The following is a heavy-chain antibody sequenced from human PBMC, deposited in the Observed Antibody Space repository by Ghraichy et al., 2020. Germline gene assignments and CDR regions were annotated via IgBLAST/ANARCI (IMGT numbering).Heavy chain of an antibody. V-gene: IGHV3-23*01. J-gene: IGHJ4*02. CDR1: GFTFSGYA. CDR2: ISADGHST. D-gene: IGHD6-19*01. CDR3: ANVGAAVSSGWYN. Sequence: GGSLRLSCAASGFTFSGYAMDWVRQPPGKGLEWVSTISADGHSTYYADSVKGRFTISRDNSKNTLFLQMNSLRVGDSAIYYCANVGAAVSSGWYNWGQGTLVTVSS.